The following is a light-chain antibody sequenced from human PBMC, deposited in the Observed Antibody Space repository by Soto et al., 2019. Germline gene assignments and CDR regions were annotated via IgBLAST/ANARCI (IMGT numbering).Light chain of an antibody. Sequence: EIVMTQSPATLSVSTGERATLFCRASQSVSSRLAWYQQKPAQAPRLLIYDASTRATGIPARFSGSGSGTEFTLTISSLQSEDFAVYYCQQYNNWPPEYTFGQGTKLEIK. V-gene: IGKV3-15*01. CDR1: QSVSSR. CDR3: QQYNNWPPEYT. CDR2: DAS. J-gene: IGKJ2*01.